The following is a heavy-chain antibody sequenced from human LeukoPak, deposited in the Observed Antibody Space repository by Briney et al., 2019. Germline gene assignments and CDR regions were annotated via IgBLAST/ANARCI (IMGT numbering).Heavy chain of an antibody. V-gene: IGHV3-21*01. J-gene: IGHJ4*02. CDR2: VNNDGSYI. D-gene: IGHD5-24*01. CDR3: ARSLGMATRVFDY. Sequence: SAVNNDGSYIYYAGSVKGRFTISRDNAKNSLYLRLNSLRVEDTAVYYCARSLGMATRVFDYWGQGTLVTVSS.